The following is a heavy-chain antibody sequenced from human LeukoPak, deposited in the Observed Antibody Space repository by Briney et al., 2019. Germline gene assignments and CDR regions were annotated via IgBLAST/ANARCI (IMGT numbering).Heavy chain of an antibody. V-gene: IGHV4-31*03. CDR2: IYYSGST. CDR1: GGSISSGGYC. J-gene: IGHJ4*02. D-gene: IGHD5-12*01. Sequence: PSETLSLTCTVSGGSISSGGYCWSWIRQHPGKGLEWIGYIYYSGSTYYNPSLKSRVTISVDTSKNQFSLKLSSVTAADTAVYYCARSEVATILDYWGQGTLVTVSS. CDR3: ARSEVATILDY.